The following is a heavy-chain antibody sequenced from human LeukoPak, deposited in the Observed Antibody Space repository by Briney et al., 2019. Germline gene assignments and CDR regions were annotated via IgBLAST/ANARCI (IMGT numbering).Heavy chain of an antibody. CDR2: IHSSGST. Sequence: TSETLSLTCTVSGGSISGYYWSWIRQSAGKGLDWIGPIHSSGSTDYNPALKSRVSMSVDTSKNQFSLKVTSLTAADTAVYFCARDFSNGWIDYWGQGTLVTVSS. V-gene: IGHV4-4*07. CDR3: ARDFSNGWIDY. D-gene: IGHD6-19*01. CDR1: GGSISGYY. J-gene: IGHJ4*02.